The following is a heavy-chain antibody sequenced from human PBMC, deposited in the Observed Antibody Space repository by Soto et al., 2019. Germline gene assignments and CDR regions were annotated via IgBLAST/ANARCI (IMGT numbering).Heavy chain of an antibody. CDR1: GYTLTELS. CDR3: ATRSIAARAFDY. D-gene: IGHD6-6*01. V-gene: IGHV1-24*01. J-gene: IGHJ4*02. CDR2: FDPEDGET. Sequence: ASVKVSCKVSGYTLTELSMHWVRQAPGKGLEWMGGFDPEDGETIYAQKFQGRVTMTEDTSTDTAYMELSSLRSEDTAVYYCATRSIAARAFDYWGQGTLVTVSS.